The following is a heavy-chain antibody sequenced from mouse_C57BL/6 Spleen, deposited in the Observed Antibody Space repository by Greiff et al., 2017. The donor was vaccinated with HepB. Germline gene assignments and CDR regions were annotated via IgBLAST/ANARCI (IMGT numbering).Heavy chain of an antibody. Sequence: QVQLQQPGAELAKPGASVKLSCKASGYTFTSYWMHWVKQRPGQGLEWIGYINPSSGYTKYNQKFKDKATLTADKSSSTAYMQLSSLTYEDSAVYYCARSDTTVHFPDAMDYWGQGTSVTVSS. J-gene: IGHJ4*01. D-gene: IGHD1-1*01. CDR1: GYTFTSYW. CDR3: ARSDTTVHFPDAMDY. V-gene: IGHV1-7*01. CDR2: INPSSGYT.